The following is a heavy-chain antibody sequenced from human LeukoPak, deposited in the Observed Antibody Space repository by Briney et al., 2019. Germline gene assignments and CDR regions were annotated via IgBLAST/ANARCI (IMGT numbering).Heavy chain of an antibody. D-gene: IGHD3-10*01. CDR2: IYYSGST. CDR3: ARGPYYYGSGSYP. CDR1: GGSISSYY. Sequence: SETLSLTCTVSGGSISSYYWSWIRQPPGKGLEGIGYIYYSGSTNYNPSLKSRVTISVDTSKNQFSLKLSSVTAADTAVYYCARGPYYYGSGSYPWGQGTLVTVSS. V-gene: IGHV4-59*12. J-gene: IGHJ4*02.